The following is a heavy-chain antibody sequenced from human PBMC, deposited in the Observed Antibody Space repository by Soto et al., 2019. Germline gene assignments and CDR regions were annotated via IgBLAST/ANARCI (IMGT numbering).Heavy chain of an antibody. CDR1: GASISGGDYY. CDR3: ARMGFTHGTAWV. D-gene: IGHD1-26*01. V-gene: IGHV4-30-4*01. J-gene: IGHJ4*02. CDR2: IYYSGST. Sequence: SETLSLTCSVSGASISGGDYYWSWIRQAPGKGLEWIGHIYYSGSTHYKASLKSRVTISVDTSKTQFSLNLTSVTGAETALYYCARMGFTHGTAWVWGQGTQVPVSS.